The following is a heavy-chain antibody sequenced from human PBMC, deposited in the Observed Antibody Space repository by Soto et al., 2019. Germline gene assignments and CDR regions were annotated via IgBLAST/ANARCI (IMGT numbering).Heavy chain of an antibody. CDR2: VYSNDDK. CDR3: THMRGSGLDGMDV. D-gene: IGHD3-10*01. J-gene: IGHJ6*01. CDR1: GFSLGTIGVG. V-gene: IGHV2-5*01. Sequence: QITLKESGPTLVKPTQTLTLTCTFSGFSLGTIGVGVGWIRQPPGKALVWLSLVYSNDDKRFSQSLKSRLTITQDTSKSRVVLTMTNMDPVETATYYCTHMRGSGLDGMDVWGQGTTVTVSS.